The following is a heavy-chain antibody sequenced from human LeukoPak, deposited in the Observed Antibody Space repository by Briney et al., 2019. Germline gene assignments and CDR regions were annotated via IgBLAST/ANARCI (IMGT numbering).Heavy chain of an antibody. V-gene: IGHV3-72*01. Sequence: TGGSLRLSCAASGFTFSDRYMDWVRQAPGKGLEWVARIRNKAKSYTTGYAASVRGRFTISRDDPNNSLYLQMNSLKTEDTAVYYCVRALYGLDDWGQGTTVTVSS. J-gene: IGHJ6*02. CDR2: IRNKAKSYTT. CDR1: GFTFSDRY. CDR3: VRALYGLDD.